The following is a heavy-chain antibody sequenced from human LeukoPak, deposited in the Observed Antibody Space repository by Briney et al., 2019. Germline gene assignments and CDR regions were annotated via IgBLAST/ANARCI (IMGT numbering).Heavy chain of an antibody. V-gene: IGHV3-7*01. CDR2: IKQDGSEK. J-gene: IGHJ3*02. Sequence: GGSLRLSCAASGFTFSSYWMSWVRQAPGKGLEWVANIKQDGSEKYYVDSVKGRFTISRDNAKNSLYLQMNSLRAEDTAVYYCARDPRPLVAGTGNDAFDIWGQGTMVTVSS. CDR3: ARDPRPLVAGTGNDAFDI. D-gene: IGHD6-19*01. CDR1: GFTFSSYW.